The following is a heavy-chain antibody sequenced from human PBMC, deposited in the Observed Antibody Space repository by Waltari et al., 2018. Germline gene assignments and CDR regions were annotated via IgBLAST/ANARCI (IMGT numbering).Heavy chain of an antibody. CDR2: ISNDESSL. Sequence: EEQLLESGGGLVQPGDSLRLYCAAPGIRFRNYEMNWVRQAQGKGLVWVARISNDESSLTYADSVKGRFTISRDNAKNTLYLQMKRLRAEDTAVYYCVRLAQLTYRSPVPGRHYYYGMDVWGQGTTVTVSS. CDR1: GIRFRNYE. CDR3: VRLAQLTYRSPVPGRHYYYGMDV. J-gene: IGHJ6*02. V-gene: IGHV3-74*03. D-gene: IGHD2-2*01.